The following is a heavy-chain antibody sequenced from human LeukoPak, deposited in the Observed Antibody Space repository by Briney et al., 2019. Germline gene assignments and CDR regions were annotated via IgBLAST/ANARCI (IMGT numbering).Heavy chain of an antibody. CDR2: IYPGDSDT. CDR1: GYSFTTYW. D-gene: IGHD2-2*01. V-gene: IGHV5-51*01. CDR3: ARSGVPGAMTWFDP. Sequence: GESLKISCKASGYSFTTYWIGWVRQMPGKGLEWMGIIYPGDSDTRYSPSLQGQVTISADKSINTAYLQWRSLKASDTAVYYCARSGVPGAMTWFDPWGQGTLVTVSS. J-gene: IGHJ5*02.